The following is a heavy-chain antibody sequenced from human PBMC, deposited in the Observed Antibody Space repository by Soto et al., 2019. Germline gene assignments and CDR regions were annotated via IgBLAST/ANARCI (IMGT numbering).Heavy chain of an antibody. Sequence: GASVKVSCKASGYTFTSYAMHWVRQAPGQRLGWMGWINAGNGNTKYSQKFQGRVTITRDTSASTAYMELSSLRSEDTAVYYCAREPYGDYDYGMDVWGQGTTVTVSS. V-gene: IGHV1-3*01. D-gene: IGHD4-17*01. J-gene: IGHJ6*02. CDR2: INAGNGNT. CDR3: AREPYGDYDYGMDV. CDR1: GYTFTSYA.